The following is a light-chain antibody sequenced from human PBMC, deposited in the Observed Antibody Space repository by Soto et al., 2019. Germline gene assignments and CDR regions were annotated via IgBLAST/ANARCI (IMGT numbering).Light chain of an antibody. CDR1: SSNIGAGYD. Sequence: QSVLTQPPSVSGAPGQRVTISCTGSSSNIGAGYDVHWYQQLPGTAPKLLIHGNTYRPSGVPDRFSGSKSGTSASLAIPGLQAEDEADYYCQSYDSRLSGVIFGGGTKLTVL. J-gene: IGLJ2*01. V-gene: IGLV1-40*01. CDR3: QSYDSRLSGVI. CDR2: GNT.